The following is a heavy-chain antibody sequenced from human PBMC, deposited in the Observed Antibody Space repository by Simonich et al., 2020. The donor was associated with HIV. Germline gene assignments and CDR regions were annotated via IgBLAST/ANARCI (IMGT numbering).Heavy chain of an antibody. V-gene: IGHV3-49*04. CDR3: TWRRTGDRDDAFDI. CDR2: IRSKAYGGTT. J-gene: IGHJ3*02. D-gene: IGHD7-27*01. Sequence: EVQLVESGGGLVQPGRSLRLSCTASGFTFGDYAMSWVRQAPGKGMCWVGFIRSKAYGGTTEYAASVKGRFTISRDDSKSIAYLQMNSLKTEDTAVYYCTWRRTGDRDDAFDIWGQGTMVTVSS. CDR1: GFTFGDYA.